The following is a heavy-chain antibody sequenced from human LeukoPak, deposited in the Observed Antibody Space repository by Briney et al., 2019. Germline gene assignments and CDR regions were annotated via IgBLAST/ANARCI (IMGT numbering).Heavy chain of an antibody. Sequence: PSETLSLTCTVSGGSISSYYWSWIRQPPGKGLEWIGYIYYSGSTNYNPSLKSRVTISVDTSKNQFSLKLSSVTAADTAVYYCARVMGGYYDSSGYSQYFDYWGQGTLVTVPS. CDR3: ARVMGGYYDSSGYSQYFDY. CDR1: GGSISSYY. V-gene: IGHV4-59*01. J-gene: IGHJ4*02. D-gene: IGHD3-22*01. CDR2: IYYSGST.